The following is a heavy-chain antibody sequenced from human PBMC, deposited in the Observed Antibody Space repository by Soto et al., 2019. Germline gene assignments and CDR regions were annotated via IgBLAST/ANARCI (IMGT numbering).Heavy chain of an antibody. CDR2: INPSGDRT. CDR3: ASLARITYYDILTGPGYFDY. Sequence: ASVKVSCKASGFSFSDYFIHWVRQAPGQGLEWMGIINPSGDRTDYAQKFQGRVTITRDTSTSTVYMDLSSLRSKDTAVYYCASLARITYYDILTGPGYFDYWGQGTLVTVSS. V-gene: IGHV1-46*01. CDR1: GFSFSDYF. J-gene: IGHJ4*02. D-gene: IGHD3-9*01.